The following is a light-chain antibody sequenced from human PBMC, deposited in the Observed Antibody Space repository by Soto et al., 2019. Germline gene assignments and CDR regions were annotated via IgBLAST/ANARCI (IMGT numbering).Light chain of an antibody. CDR3: CSYTTSSALV. J-gene: IGLJ3*02. V-gene: IGLV2-14*01. Sequence: QSALTQPASVSGSPGQSITIFCTGTSRDVGGHNYVSWYQHHPDKAPKLIIFEVSNRPSGVSSRFSGSKSGNTASLSISGLQTEDEADYYCCSYTTSSALVFGGGTKLTVL. CDR1: SRDVGGHNY. CDR2: EVS.